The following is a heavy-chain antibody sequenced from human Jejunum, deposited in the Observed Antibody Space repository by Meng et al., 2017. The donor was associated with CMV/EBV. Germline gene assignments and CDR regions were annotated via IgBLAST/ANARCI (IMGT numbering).Heavy chain of an antibody. CDR1: GYDFSAYG. CDR3: ARKQWEPDY. Sequence: SCKTSGYDFSAYGISWVRQAPGQGLEWIGWVSSYTDNTKYAPKFQGRVTMTADASITTAHLELRSLRSDDTAVYYCARKQWEPDYWGQGTLVTVSS. J-gene: IGHJ4*02. V-gene: IGHV1-18*01. CDR2: VSSYTDNT. D-gene: IGHD1-26*01.